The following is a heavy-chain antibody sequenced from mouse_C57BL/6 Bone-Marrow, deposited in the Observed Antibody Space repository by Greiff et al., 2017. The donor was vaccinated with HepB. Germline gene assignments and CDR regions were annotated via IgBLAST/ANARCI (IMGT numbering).Heavy chain of an antibody. CDR1: GYTFTSYW. Sequence: QVQLQQPGAELVKPGASVKVSCKASGYTFTSYWMHWVKQRPGQGLEWIGRIHLSDSDTNYNQKFKGKATLTVDKSSSTAYMQLSSLTSEDSAVYYCALNWDDYAMDYWGQGTSVTVSS. J-gene: IGHJ4*01. CDR3: ALNWDDYAMDY. D-gene: IGHD4-1*01. CDR2: IHLSDSDT. V-gene: IGHV1-74*01.